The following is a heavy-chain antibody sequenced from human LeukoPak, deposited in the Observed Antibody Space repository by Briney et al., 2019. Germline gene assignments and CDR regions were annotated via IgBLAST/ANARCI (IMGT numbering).Heavy chain of an antibody. V-gene: IGHV1-8*02. CDR3: ASPGGSYRYSKLN. CDR2: MNPNSGNT. J-gene: IGHJ4*02. CDR1: GYTFTSYD. D-gene: IGHD3-16*02. Sequence: GASVKVSCKASGYTFTSYDINWVRQATGQGLEWMGWMNPNSGNTGYAQKFQGRVTMTRDMSTSTVYMELSSLRSDDTAVYYCASPGGSYRYSKLNWGQGTLVTVSS.